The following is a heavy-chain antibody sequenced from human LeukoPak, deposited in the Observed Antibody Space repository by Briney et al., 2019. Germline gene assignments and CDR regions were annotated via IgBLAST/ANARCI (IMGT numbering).Heavy chain of an antibody. D-gene: IGHD3-16*01. CDR3: ARDGALDY. CDR2: INPNSGGT. CDR1: GYTFTNYY. V-gene: IGHV1-2*02. Sequence: ASVKVSCKASGYTFTNYYMHWLRQPPGQGLEWMGWINPNSGGTNYAQKFQGRVTMTRDTSISTAYMDLSRLGPDGTAVYYCARDGALDYWGQGTLVTVSS. J-gene: IGHJ4*02.